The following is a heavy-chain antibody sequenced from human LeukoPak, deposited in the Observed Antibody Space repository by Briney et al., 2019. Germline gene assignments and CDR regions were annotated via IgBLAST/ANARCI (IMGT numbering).Heavy chain of an antibody. J-gene: IGHJ4*02. V-gene: IGHV4-59*08. CDR2: IYYTGST. CDR3: ARRSTLENFLDS. D-gene: IGHD1-7*01. CDR1: GGSISSYY. Sequence: SETLSLTCTVSGGSISSYYWSWIRQPPGKGLEWIGNIYYTGSTNYNPSLKSRVTMSVDTSKNQLSLKLSSLTAADLAVYYCARRSTLENFLDSWGQGTPVTVSS.